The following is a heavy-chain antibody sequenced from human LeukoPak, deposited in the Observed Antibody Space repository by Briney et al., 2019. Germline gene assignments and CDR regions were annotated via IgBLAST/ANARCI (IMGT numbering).Heavy chain of an antibody. CDR2: TYYRSKWYN. V-gene: IGHV6-1*01. Sequence: SQTLSLTCAISGDSISSNSAAWNWIRQSPSRGLEWLGRTYYRSKWYNDYAVSVKSRITINPDTSKNQFSLQLNSVTPEDTAVYYCAREYYDYVWGTRPFDYWGQGTLVTVSS. J-gene: IGHJ4*02. CDR1: GDSISSNSAA. CDR3: AREYYDYVWGTRPFDY. D-gene: IGHD3-16*01.